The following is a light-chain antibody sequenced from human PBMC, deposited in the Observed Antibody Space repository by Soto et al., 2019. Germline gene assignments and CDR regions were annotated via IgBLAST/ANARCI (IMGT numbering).Light chain of an antibody. V-gene: IGLV2-14*01. J-gene: IGLJ2*01. Sequence: QSALTQPASVSGSPGQSITISCTGTSSDVGGYNYVSWYQQHPGKAPKLMIYEVSNRPSGVSNRFSGSKSGNTASLTISGLQGEDEADYYGSSYTSSSTLLVFGGGTKVTVL. CDR1: SSDVGGYNY. CDR2: EVS. CDR3: SSYTSSSTLLV.